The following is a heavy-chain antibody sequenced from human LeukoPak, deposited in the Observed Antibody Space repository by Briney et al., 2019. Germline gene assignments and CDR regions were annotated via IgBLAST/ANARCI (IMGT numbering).Heavy chain of an antibody. CDR3: AKGQASVTYKHFFDY. Sequence: GGSLRLSCAVSGFTFSIYAMAWVRQAPGKGLEWVSGISDQTYYADSVRGRFTISRDNSKNTLYLQMNSLRAEDTAVYYCAKGQASVTYKHFFDYWGQGTLVTVSS. CDR2: ISDQT. J-gene: IGHJ4*02. CDR1: GFTFSIYA. V-gene: IGHV3-23*01. D-gene: IGHD4-17*01.